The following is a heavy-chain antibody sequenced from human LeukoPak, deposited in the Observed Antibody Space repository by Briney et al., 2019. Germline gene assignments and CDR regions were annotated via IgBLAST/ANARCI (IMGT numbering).Heavy chain of an antibody. CDR1: GGSTSSYY. CDR2: ICDSGST. V-gene: IGHV4-59*01. J-gene: IGHJ3*02. D-gene: IGHD3-22*01. Sequence: PSETLSLTCTVSGGSTSSYYWSWIRQPPGKGLEWIGYICDSGSTNYNPSLKSRVTISVDTSKNQFSLKLSSVTAADTAVYYCARAGYYDSSGYYHSGAFNIWGQGTMVTVSS. CDR3: ARAGYYDSSGYYHSGAFNI.